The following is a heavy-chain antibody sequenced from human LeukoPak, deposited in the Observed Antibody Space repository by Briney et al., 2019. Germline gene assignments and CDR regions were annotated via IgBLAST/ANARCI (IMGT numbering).Heavy chain of an antibody. J-gene: IGHJ6*03. CDR3: ARDHPTSALVWTLDYYYMDV. CDR2: IKQNGNEK. D-gene: IGHD3/OR15-3a*01. V-gene: IGHV3-7*01. CDR1: GLTFSGYS. Sequence: QTGGSLRLSCAASGLTFSGYSMTWVRQAPGKGLEWVATIKQNGNEKYYVAFVEGRFTISRDNAKNSLFLQMDRLRAGDTAVYYCARDHPTSALVWTLDYYYMDVWGKGTTVTVSS.